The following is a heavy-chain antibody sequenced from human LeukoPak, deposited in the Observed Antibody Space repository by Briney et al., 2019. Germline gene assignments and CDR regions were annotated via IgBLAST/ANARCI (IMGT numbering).Heavy chain of an antibody. J-gene: IGHJ4*01. CDR3: ARDLHHGMDYYDSSGYGGDY. Sequence: VASVKVSCKTSGYTFTGYGINWVRQAPGQGLEWMGWISASNGNTNYAQKLQGRLTMTTDTSTSTAYMELSSLRSDDTAVHCYARDLHHGMDYYDSSGYGGDYLGQGTLVTVSP. V-gene: IGHV1-18*01. D-gene: IGHD3-22*01. CDR1: GYTFTGYG. CDR2: ISASNGNT.